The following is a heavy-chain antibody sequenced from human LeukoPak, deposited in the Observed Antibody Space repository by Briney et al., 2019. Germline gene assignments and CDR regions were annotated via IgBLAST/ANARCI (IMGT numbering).Heavy chain of an antibody. CDR3: ARVRGIAVAGYDFDY. J-gene: IGHJ4*02. Sequence: GASVKVSCKASGYTFTSYGISWVRQAPGQGLEWMGWISAYNGNTNYAQKLQGRVTMTTDTSTSTAYMELRSLRSDDTAVYYCARVRGIAVAGYDFDYWGQGTLVTVSS. D-gene: IGHD6-19*01. V-gene: IGHV1-18*01. CDR2: ISAYNGNT. CDR1: GYTFTSYG.